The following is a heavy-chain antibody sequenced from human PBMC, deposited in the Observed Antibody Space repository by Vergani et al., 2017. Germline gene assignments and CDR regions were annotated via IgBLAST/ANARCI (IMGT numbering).Heavy chain of an antibody. CDR2: INPNSGGT. CDR3: ARVRHVLYTQRHYGADY. J-gene: IGHJ4*02. CDR1: GYTFTGYY. V-gene: IGHV1-2*02. D-gene: IGHD4-17*01. Sequence: QVQLVQSGAELKKPGALVKVSCKASGYTFTGYYMHWVRQAPGQGLEWMGWINPNSGGTNYAQKFQGRVTMTRDTSISTAYMELSSLRSDDTAVYYCARVRHVLYTQRHYGADYWGQGTLVTVSS.